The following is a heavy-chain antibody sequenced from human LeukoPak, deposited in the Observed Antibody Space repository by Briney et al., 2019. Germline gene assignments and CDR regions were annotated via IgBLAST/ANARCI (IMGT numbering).Heavy chain of an antibody. V-gene: IGHV3-7*01. CDR1: GFTFSSYW. CDR2: IRQDGSEK. J-gene: IGHJ4*02. D-gene: IGHD2-2*01. CDR3: ARENRSTSCCFDY. Sequence: PGGSLRLSCAASGFTFSSYWMSWVRQAPGKGLEWVGNIRQDGSEKYYVDSVKGQFTISRDNAKNSLYLQMTSLRAEDTAVYYCARENRSTSCCFDYWGQGTLVTVSS.